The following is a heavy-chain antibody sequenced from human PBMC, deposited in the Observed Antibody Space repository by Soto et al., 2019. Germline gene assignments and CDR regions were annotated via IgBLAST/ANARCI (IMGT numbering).Heavy chain of an antibody. J-gene: IGHJ2*01. CDR2: IKQDGCEK. Sequence: GKGLEWVANIKQDGCEKYYVDSVKGRFAISRANAQNSLFMQVNSLRAEDTAVYYCARGNFFFQADAGIRYSVHVSAFLLKRSSDL. D-gene: IGHD3-9*01. CDR3: ARGNFFFQADAGIRYSVHVSAFLLKRSSDL. V-gene: IGHV3-7*01.